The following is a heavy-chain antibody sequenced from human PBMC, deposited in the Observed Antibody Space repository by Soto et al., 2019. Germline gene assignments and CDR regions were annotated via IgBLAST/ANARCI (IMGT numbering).Heavy chain of an antibody. D-gene: IGHD2-2*01. CDR3: ARNKGYCSSISCYGMDV. CDR1: GYSFSSYW. V-gene: IGHV5-51*01. Sequence: GESLKISCKGSGYSFSSYWIVWVRQMPGKGLEWMGTIYPGDSDTRYSPSFQGQVTISADKSISTAYLQWNSLKASDTAMYFCARNKGYCSSISCYGMDVWGQGAEVTVYS. J-gene: IGHJ6*02. CDR2: IYPGDSDT.